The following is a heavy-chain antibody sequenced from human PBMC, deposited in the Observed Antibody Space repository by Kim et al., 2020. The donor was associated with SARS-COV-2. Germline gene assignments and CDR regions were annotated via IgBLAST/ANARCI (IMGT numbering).Heavy chain of an antibody. D-gene: IGHD2-15*01. V-gene: IGHV4-31*03. Sequence: SETLSLTCSVSGVSISRGGHYWTWIRQHPGKGLEWIGYIYDSGKTDYNPSLKSRVSISIDTSRNQFSLKLRSVSAADTAVYYCAIADMTPKPTDAFDVWG. J-gene: IGHJ3*01. CDR3: AIADMTPKPTDAFDV. CDR1: GVSISRGGHY. CDR2: IYDSGKT.